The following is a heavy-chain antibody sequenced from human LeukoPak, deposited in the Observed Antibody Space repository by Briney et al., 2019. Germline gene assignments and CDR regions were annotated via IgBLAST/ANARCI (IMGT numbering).Heavy chain of an antibody. J-gene: IGHJ4*02. CDR3: ARGSGSYLYYFDY. V-gene: IGHV4-30-2*01. CDR2: IYHSGST. D-gene: IGHD1-26*01. CDR1: GGSISSGGYS. Sequence: PSETLSLTCAVSGGSISSGGYSWSWIRQPPGKGLEWIGYIYHSGSTYYNPSLKSRVTISVDRSKNQFSLKLSSVTAADTAVYYCARGSGSYLYYFDYWGQGTLVTVSS.